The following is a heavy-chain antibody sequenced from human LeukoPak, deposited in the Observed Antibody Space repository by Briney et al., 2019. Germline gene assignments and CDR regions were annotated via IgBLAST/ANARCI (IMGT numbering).Heavy chain of an antibody. CDR1: GYTFTGYY. J-gene: IGHJ4*02. D-gene: IGHD7-27*01. CDR3: ARNYLGLSY. Sequence: ASVKVSCKASGYTFTGYYMHWVRQATGQGLEWMGWMNPNSGYTGSAQKFQGRVTMTSDTSISTAYMELSSLRFEDTAVYYCARNYLGLSYWGQGTLVTVSS. V-gene: IGHV1-8*02. CDR2: MNPNSGYT.